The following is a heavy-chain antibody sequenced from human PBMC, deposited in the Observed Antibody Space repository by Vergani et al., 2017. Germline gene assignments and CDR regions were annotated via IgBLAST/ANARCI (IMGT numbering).Heavy chain of an antibody. CDR3: GRGCYGILTGYRY. J-gene: IGHJ4*02. V-gene: IGHV1-46*03. D-gene: IGHD3-9*01. Sequence: QVQVVQSGAEVKKSGASVKVSCKTSGYTFSNDHMHWVRQAPGQGLEWMGIINASGGHTNYAQKFQGRVTMTRDTSTSTVYMEVSSLRSEDTAIYYCGRGCYGILTGYRYWGQGTLVTVSA. CDR2: INASGGHT. CDR1: GYTFSNDH.